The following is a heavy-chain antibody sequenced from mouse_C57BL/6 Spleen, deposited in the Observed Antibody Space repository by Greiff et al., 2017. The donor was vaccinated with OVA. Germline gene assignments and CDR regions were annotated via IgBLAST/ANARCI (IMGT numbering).Heavy chain of an antibody. D-gene: IGHD3-2*02. J-gene: IGHJ2*01. Sequence: QVQLKQSGAELVKPGASVKLSCTASGSTFTEYSIHWVKQRSGQGLEWIGWFYPGSGGIKYNAKFKDKATLTADQSYSTAYLELSSLTSEASAVYVNARHEDGSGYRYYCDYWGQGTTLTVSS. CDR2: FYPGSGGI. CDR1: GSTFTEYS. CDR3: ARHEDGSGYRYYCDY. V-gene: IGHV1-62-2*01.